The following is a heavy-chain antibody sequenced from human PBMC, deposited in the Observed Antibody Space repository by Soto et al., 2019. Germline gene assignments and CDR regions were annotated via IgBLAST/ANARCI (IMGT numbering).Heavy chain of an antibody. D-gene: IGHD3-3*01. CDR1: GGSFSGYY. V-gene: IGHV4-34*01. CDR2: INHSGST. Sequence: QVQLQQWGAGLLKPSETLSLTCAVYGGSFSGYYWSWIRQPPGKGLEWIGEINHSGSTNYNPSLKSRVTISVDTSKTQFSLKLSSVTAADTAVYYCARGLRFLEWLFGWFDPWGQGTLVTVSS. CDR3: ARGLRFLEWLFGWFDP. J-gene: IGHJ5*02.